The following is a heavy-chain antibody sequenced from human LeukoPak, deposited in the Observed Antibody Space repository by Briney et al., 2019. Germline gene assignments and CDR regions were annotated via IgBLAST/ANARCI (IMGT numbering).Heavy chain of an antibody. Sequence: PSETLSLTCTVSGYSISSGYYWGWIRQPPGKGLEWIGSIYHSGSTYYNPSLKSRVTISVDTSKNQFSLKLSSVTAADTAVYYCARDDSSSGYFDYWGQGTLVTVSS. CDR1: GYSISSGYY. CDR2: IYHSGST. CDR3: ARDDSSSGYFDY. D-gene: IGHD6-13*01. J-gene: IGHJ4*02. V-gene: IGHV4-38-2*02.